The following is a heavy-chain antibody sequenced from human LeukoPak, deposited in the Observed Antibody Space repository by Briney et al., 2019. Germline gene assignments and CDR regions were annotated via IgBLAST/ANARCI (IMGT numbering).Heavy chain of an antibody. CDR3: AREGGTVVPAAIRFDP. V-gene: IGHV1-2*02. Sequence: ASVKVSCKASGYTFTGYYMHWVRQAPGQGLEWMGWINPNSGGTNYAQKFQGRVTMTRDTSISTAYMELSRLRSDDTAVYYCAREGGTVVPAAIRFDPWGQGTLVTVSS. D-gene: IGHD2-2*01. CDR1: GYTFTGYY. CDR2: INPNSGGT. J-gene: IGHJ5*02.